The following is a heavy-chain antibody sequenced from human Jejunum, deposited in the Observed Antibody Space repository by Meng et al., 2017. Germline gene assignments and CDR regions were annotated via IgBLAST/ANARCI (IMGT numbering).Heavy chain of an antibody. D-gene: IGHD2-15*01. V-gene: IGHV4-31*03. CDR1: GGSVNNYY. CDR2: IYYSGNT. Sequence: SDTLSLTCTVSGGSVNNYYWSWIRQHPGKGLEWIGFIYYSGNTYYNASLKNRINMSVDTSKNQFSLKLTSVTAADTAVYYCARGSPAGLLDYWGQGTLVTVSS. J-gene: IGHJ4*02. CDR3: ARGSPAGLLDY.